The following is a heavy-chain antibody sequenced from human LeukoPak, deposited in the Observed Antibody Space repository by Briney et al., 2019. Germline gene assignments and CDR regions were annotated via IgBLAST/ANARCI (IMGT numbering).Heavy chain of an antibody. J-gene: IGHJ4*02. Sequence: SETLPLTCAVYGGSFSGYYWSWIRQPPGKGLEWIGEINHSGSTNYNPSLKSRVTISVDTSKNQFSLKLSSVTAADTAVYYCARFLLIAAADYWGQGTLVTVSS. CDR1: GGSFSGYY. V-gene: IGHV4-34*01. CDR3: ARFLLIAAADY. D-gene: IGHD6-13*01. CDR2: INHSGST.